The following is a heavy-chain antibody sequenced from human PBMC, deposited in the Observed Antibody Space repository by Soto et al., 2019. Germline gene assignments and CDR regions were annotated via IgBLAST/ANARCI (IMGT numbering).Heavy chain of an antibody. Sequence: PGGSLRLSCAASGFTFDDYAMHWVRQAPGKGLEWVSGISWNSGSIGYADSVKGRFTISRDNAKNSLYLQMNSLRAEDTALYYCAKDTGSLAAGISGWGQGTLVTVSS. D-gene: IGHD6-13*01. CDR1: GFTFDDYA. V-gene: IGHV3-9*01. CDR3: AKDTGSLAAGISG. CDR2: ISWNSGSI. J-gene: IGHJ4*02.